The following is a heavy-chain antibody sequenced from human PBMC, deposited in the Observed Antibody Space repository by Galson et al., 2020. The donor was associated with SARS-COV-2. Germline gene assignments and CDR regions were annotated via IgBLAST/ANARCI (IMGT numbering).Heavy chain of an antibody. CDR2: IYTSGTT. V-gene: IGHV4-30-4*01. Sequence: SETLSLTCTVSGGYIISGENFWTWICQTPGTGLEWIGYIYTSGTTSYNPSLKSRVSISLDMSKNQFSLRLTSVTAADTAVYYCARENHDVWSGSYDYWGRGTLVTVSS. J-gene: IGHJ4*02. CDR3: ARENHDVWSGSYDY. CDR1: GGYIISGENF. D-gene: IGHD3-3*01.